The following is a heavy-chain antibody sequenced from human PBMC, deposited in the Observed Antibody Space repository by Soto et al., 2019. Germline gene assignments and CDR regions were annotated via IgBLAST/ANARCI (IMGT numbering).Heavy chain of an antibody. J-gene: IGHJ4*02. Sequence: HPVGSLRLSCAASGFTVSSNYMSWVRQAPGKGLEWVSVIYSGGSTYYADSVKGRFTISRDNSKNTLYLQMNSLRAEDTAVYYCARSGRGGWYTPALDYWGQGTLVTVSS. V-gene: IGHV3-53*01. CDR3: ARSGRGGWYTPALDY. D-gene: IGHD6-19*01. CDR2: IYSGGST. CDR1: GFTVSSNY.